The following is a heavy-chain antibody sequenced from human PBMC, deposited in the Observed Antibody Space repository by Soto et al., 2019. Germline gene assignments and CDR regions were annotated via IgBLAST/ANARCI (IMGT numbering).Heavy chain of an antibody. J-gene: IGHJ6*02. CDR3: ARVRIAARTGAYGMDV. V-gene: IGHV4-4*07. CDR2: IYTSGST. CDR1: GGSISSYY. Sequence: NPSETLSLTCTVSGGSISSYYWSWIRQPAGKGLEWIGRIYTSGSTNYNPSLKSRVTMSVDTSKNQFSLKLSSVTAADTAVYYCARVRIAARTGAYGMDVWGQGTTLTVSS. D-gene: IGHD6-6*01.